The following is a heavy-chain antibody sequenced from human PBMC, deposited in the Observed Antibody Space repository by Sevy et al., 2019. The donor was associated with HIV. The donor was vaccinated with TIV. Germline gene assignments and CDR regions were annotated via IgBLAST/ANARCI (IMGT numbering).Heavy chain of an antibody. D-gene: IGHD3-22*01. J-gene: IGHJ4*02. V-gene: IGHV3-33*01. CDR2: IWSDGAYQ. CDR1: GFTFSNYA. CDR3: ARGGYYYDNAAYYALDS. Sequence: GGSLRLSCAATGFTFSNYAMHWVRQAPGKGLEWVAIIWSDGAYQYHGDSVKGRFTISRDNSKKTLYMQMNNGRVEDTAVYYCARGGYYYDNAAYYALDSWGQGTLVTVSS.